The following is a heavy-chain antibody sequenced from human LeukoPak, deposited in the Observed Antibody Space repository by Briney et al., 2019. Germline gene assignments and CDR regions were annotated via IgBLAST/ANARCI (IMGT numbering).Heavy chain of an antibody. CDR3: ARGGTTAVTNKYYFDY. CDR2: IIPIFGTA. J-gene: IGHJ4*02. V-gene: IGHV1-69*06. CDR1: GGTFSSYA. D-gene: IGHD4-17*01. Sequence: ASVKVSCKASGGTFSSYAISWVRQAPGQGLEWMGGIIPIFGTANYAQKFQGRVTITADKSTSTAYMELSSLRSEDTAVYYCARGGTTAVTNKYYFDYWGQGTLVTVSS.